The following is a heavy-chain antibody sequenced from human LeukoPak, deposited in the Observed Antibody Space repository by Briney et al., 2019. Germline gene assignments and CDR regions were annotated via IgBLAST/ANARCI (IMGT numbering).Heavy chain of an antibody. V-gene: IGHV3-15*01. J-gene: IGHJ3*02. CDR3: TTGGPFLWGGYDFWSGYFRASTDAFDI. CDR1: GFTFSNAW. Sequence: GGSLRLSCAASGFTFSNAWMSWVRQAPGKGLEWVGRIKSKTDGGTTDYAAPVKGRFTISRDDSKNTLYLQMNSLKTVDTAVYYCTTGGPFLWGGYDFWSGYFRASTDAFDIWGQGTMVTVSS. D-gene: IGHD3-3*01. CDR2: IKSKTDGGTT.